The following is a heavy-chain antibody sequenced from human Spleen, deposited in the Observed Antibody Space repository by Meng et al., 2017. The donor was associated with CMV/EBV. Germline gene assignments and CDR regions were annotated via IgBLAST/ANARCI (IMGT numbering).Heavy chain of an antibody. J-gene: IGHJ6*02. CDR3: ARVHLLRFLEWLRTPDYGMDV. CDR1: GYTFTNYD. V-gene: IGHV1-2*02. Sequence: ASVKVSCKASGYTFTNYDINWVRQATGQGLEWMGWINPNSGGTNYAQKFQGRVTMTRDTSISTAYMELSRLRSDDTAVYYCARVHLLRFLEWLRTPDYGMDVWGQGTTVTVSS. CDR2: INPNSGGT. D-gene: IGHD3-3*01.